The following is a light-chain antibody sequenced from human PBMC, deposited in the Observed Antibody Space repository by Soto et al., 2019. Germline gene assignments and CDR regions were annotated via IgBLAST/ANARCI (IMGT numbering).Light chain of an antibody. CDR2: GVS. Sequence: QSALTQPRSVSGSPGQSVTISCTGTSSDVGGYNYVSWYQHHPGKAPKLMIYGVSERPSGVPDRFSGSKSGNTASLTISGLQAEDEADYYCCSYAGYYTYFFGTGTKVTV. CDR3: CSYAGYYTYF. V-gene: IGLV2-11*01. J-gene: IGLJ1*01. CDR1: SSDVGGYNY.